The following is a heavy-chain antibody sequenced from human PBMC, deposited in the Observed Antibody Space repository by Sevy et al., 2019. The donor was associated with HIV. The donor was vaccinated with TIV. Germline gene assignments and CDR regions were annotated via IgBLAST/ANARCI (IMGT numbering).Heavy chain of an antibody. V-gene: IGHV4-59*11. J-gene: IGHJ1*01. D-gene: IGHD3-10*01. CDR3: AGRPFVHGWVL. CDR1: GASFSTHS. Sequence: SETLSLTCNVSGASFSTHSWNWIRQAPGKGLEWIGFVSYLGTTNYNPSLQSRVAISIDRSKNLLSLRLTSMTVADTGVYYWAGRPFVHGWVLWGQGSLITVSS. CDR2: VSYLGTT.